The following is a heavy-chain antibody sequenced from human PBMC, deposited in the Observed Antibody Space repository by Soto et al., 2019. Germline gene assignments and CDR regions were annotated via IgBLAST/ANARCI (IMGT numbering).Heavy chain of an antibody. D-gene: IGHD3-10*01. CDR1: GYSFSIYG. V-gene: IGHV1-18*01. CDR2: TKPYNGNT. Sequence: GASVKVSCKASGYSFSIYGINWLRQAPGQGLEWMGWTKPYNGNTKYAQNLQGRMTMTTDTSTSTAYMELRSLRSDDTAVYYCARDLDGSGSYYTDYWGQGTLVTVSS. CDR3: ARDLDGSGSYYTDY. J-gene: IGHJ4*02.